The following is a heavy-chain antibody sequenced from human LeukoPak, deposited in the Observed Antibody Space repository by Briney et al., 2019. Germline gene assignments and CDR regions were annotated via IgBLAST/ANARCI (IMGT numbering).Heavy chain of an antibody. V-gene: IGHV1-18*04. D-gene: IGHD2-2*01. CDR3: ARVPPSAHQLLSSDY. CDR2: ISANNGET. CDR1: GYTFTNYG. J-gene: IGHJ4*02. Sequence: EASVKVSCKASGYTFTNYGISWVRQAPGQGLEWMSWISANNGETRYAQNFQGRVTMTTDTSTTTAYMELRRLRSDDTAVYYCARVPPSAHQLLSSDYWGQGTQVAVSS.